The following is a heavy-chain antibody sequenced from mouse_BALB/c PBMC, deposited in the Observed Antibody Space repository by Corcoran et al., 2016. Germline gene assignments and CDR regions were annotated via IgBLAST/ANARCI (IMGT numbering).Heavy chain of an antibody. V-gene: IGHV9-3-1*01. CDR3: ARAWYYYAMDY. Sequence: QIQLVQSGPELKKPGETVKISCKASGYTFTNYGMNWVKQAPGKGLKWMGWINTYTGEPTYADDFKGRFAFSLETSASTAYLQINNLKNEDTATYFCARAWYYYAMDYWGQGTSVTVSS. CDR2: INTYTGEP. J-gene: IGHJ4*01. CDR1: GYTFTNYG.